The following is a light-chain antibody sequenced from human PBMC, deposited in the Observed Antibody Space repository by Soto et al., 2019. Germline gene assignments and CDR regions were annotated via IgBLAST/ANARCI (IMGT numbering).Light chain of an antibody. CDR3: ATWDTGLSAGV. CDR2: DND. J-gene: IGLJ1*01. CDR1: SSNIGHNY. V-gene: IGLV1-51*01. Sequence: QSVLTQPPSVSVAPGQKVTISCSGSSSNIGHNYVFWYQQFPGTAPKLLISDNDKRPSGIPDRFSGSRSGTSATLGITGLQTEDEADYYCATWDTGLSAGVFGTGTKLTVL.